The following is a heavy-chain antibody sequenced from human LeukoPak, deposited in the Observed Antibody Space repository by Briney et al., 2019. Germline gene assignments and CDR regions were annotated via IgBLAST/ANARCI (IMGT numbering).Heavy chain of an antibody. Sequence: SVKVSCKASGVTLTNYAVSWVRQAPGQGLEWMGGIMPFLGTTNYAQKFQGRLTITADDSTSTAYMDLSSLRSEDTAVYYCARTFNSGGMVRGVLDYWGQGTLLTVSS. D-gene: IGHD3-10*01. CDR3: ARTFNSGGMVRGVLDY. CDR1: GVTLTNYA. J-gene: IGHJ4*02. V-gene: IGHV1-69*13. CDR2: IMPFLGTT.